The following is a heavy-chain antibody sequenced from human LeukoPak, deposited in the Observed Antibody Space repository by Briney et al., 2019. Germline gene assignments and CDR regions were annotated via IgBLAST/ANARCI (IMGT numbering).Heavy chain of an antibody. CDR1: GFTLSSYG. CDR2: IWYDGSNK. V-gene: IGHV3-33*01. CDR3: ARDAVAFDI. Sequence: GRSLRLSCAASGFTLSSYGMHWVRQAPGKGLEWVAVIWYDGSNKYYADSVKGRFTISRDNSKNTLYLQMNSLRAEDTAVYYCARDAVAFDIWGQGTMVTVSS. J-gene: IGHJ3*02.